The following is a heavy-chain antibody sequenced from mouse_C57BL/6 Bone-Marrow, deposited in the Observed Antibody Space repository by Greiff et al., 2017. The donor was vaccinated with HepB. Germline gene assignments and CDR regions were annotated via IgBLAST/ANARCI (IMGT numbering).Heavy chain of an antibody. J-gene: IGHJ3*01. CDR2: ISSGGSYT. CDR1: GFTFSSYG. CDR3: ARPLITTVVARGFAY. D-gene: IGHD1-1*01. Sequence: DVKLVESGGDLVKPGGSLKLSCAASGFTFSSYGMSWVRQTPDKRLEWVATISSGGSYTYYPDSVKGRFTISRVNAKNTLYLQMSSLKSEDTAMYYCARPLITTVVARGFAYWGQGTLVTVSA. V-gene: IGHV5-6*02.